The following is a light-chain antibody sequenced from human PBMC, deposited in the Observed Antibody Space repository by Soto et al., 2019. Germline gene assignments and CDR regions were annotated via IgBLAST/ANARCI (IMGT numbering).Light chain of an antibody. Sequence: VMTQSPATLAVSPGGRVTLSCRASQSVGSNLAWYQQKPGQAPRLVIYAASTRATGIPDRFSGGGSGTEFTLTISSLQSEDFVVYYCQQYNSWPPITFGQGTRLEIK. CDR3: QQYNSWPPIT. CDR2: AAS. CDR1: QSVGSN. J-gene: IGKJ5*01. V-gene: IGKV3-15*01.